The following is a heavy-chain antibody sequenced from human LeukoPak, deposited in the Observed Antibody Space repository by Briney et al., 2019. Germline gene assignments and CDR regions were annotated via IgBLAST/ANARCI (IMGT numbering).Heavy chain of an antibody. CDR3: ATYSTRNAREFQS. CDR2: ISGSGGST. V-gene: IGHV3-23*01. CDR1: GFTFSSYA. Sequence: PGGSLRLSCAASGFTFSSYAMSWVRQAPGKGLEWVSAISGSGGSTYYADSVKGRFTISGDNAKMSLYLQMNSLRVEDTAVYYCATYSTRNAREFQSWGQGTLVTVSS. D-gene: IGHD4-11*01. J-gene: IGHJ1*01.